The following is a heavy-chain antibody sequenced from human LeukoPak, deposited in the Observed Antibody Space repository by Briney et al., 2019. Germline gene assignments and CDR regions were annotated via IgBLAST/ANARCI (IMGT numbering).Heavy chain of an antibody. V-gene: IGHV3-15*01. CDR3: ATQRDAFDV. J-gene: IGHJ3*01. Sequence: PGGSLRLSCAASGFTFSNAWMSWVRQAPGKGLEWVGRIKAKPAGGTPDYAAPVRGRFTISRDDSRNTLYLQMDSLKTEDTAVYYCATQRDAFDVWGQGTMVTVSS. CDR2: IKAKPAGGTP. CDR1: GFTFSNAW.